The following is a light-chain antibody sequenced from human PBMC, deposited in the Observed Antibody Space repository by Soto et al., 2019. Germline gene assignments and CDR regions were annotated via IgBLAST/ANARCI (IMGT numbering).Light chain of an antibody. V-gene: IGKV3-15*01. CDR1: QSVSSN. Sequence: EIVMTQSPVTLSVSPGERATLSCRTSQSVSSNLAWYQQKPGQAPRLLINGASTRAPGIPARFSGSGSGTEFTLTISSLQSEDFAIYYCQQSINWPFTFGPGTKVDI. CDR2: GAS. J-gene: IGKJ3*01. CDR3: QQSINWPFT.